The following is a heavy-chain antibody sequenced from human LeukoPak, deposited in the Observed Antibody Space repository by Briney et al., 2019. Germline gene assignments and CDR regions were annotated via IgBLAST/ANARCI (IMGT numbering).Heavy chain of an antibody. Sequence: SETLSLTCTVSGGSISSYYWSWIRQPPGKGLEWIGYIYYSGSTNYNPSLKSRVTISVDTSKNQFSLKLSSVTAADTAVYYCARGPKSKRGYALSGAWGQGTLVTVSS. V-gene: IGHV4-59*01. CDR1: GGSISSYY. CDR3: ARGPKSKRGYALSGA. D-gene: IGHD5-18*01. J-gene: IGHJ5*02. CDR2: IYYSGST.